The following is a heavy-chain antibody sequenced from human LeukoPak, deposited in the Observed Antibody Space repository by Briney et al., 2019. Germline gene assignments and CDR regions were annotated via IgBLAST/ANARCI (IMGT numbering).Heavy chain of an antibody. V-gene: IGHV3-30-3*01. J-gene: IGHJ4*02. CDR1: GFIFSTYP. D-gene: IGHD3-22*01. CDR3: ARGAPIGDSSGFYPY. CDR2: ISYDGSNK. Sequence: GGSLRLSCAASGFIFSTYPMHWVRQAPGKGLEWVAVISYDGSNKYYADSVKGRFTISRDNSKNTLYLQVNSLRPEDTAMYCCARGAPIGDSSGFYPYWGQGTLVIVSS.